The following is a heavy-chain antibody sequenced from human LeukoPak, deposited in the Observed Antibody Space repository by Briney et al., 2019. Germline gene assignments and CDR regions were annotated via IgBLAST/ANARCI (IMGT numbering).Heavy chain of an antibody. CDR3: ASVASGDYTAFDI. V-gene: IGHV4-59*01. D-gene: IGHD7-27*01. CDR1: GGSISSYY. Sequence: SETLSLTCTVSGGSISSYYWSWIRQPRGKGVEWVGYIYYSGSTNYNPSLKSRVTISVDTSKNQFSLKLSSVTAADTAVYYCASVASGDYTAFDIWGQGTMVTVSS. J-gene: IGHJ3*02. CDR2: IYYSGST.